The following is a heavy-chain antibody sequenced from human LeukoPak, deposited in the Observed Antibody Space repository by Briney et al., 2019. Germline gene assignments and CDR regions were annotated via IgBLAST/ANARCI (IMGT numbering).Heavy chain of an antibody. J-gene: IGHJ5*02. CDR3: TKDPNGDYVGAFDP. D-gene: IGHD4-17*01. Sequence: GGSLRLSCAASGFTFSSFAMNWVRQAPGKGLEWVSSITGNDYTTYNTDSVKPPFTISTHNSNNTLYLQMNSLRADDTAVYYCTKDPNGDYVGAFDPWGQGTLVTVSS. CDR1: GFTFSSFA. V-gene: IGHV3-23*01. CDR2: ITGNDYTT.